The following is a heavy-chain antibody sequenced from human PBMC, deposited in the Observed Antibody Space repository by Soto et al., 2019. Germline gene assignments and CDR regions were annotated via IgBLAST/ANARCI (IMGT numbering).Heavy chain of an antibody. J-gene: IGHJ3*01. CDR2: TYHSGNP. CDR3: ARGDRGGFDL. V-gene: IGHV4-30-2*01. Sequence: SVTLSLTCDVAGENIITGGYTWAWIRQPPGKALEWIGHTYHSGNPYYNPSLKSRVIISVDRSKNQFSLKVRSVTAADTAVYYCARGDRGGFDLWGHGTVVTVSS. CDR1: GENIITGGYT. D-gene: IGHD3-10*01.